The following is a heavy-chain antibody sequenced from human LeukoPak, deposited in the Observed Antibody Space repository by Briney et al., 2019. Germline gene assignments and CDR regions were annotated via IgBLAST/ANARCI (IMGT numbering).Heavy chain of an antibody. CDR1: AFTFSSYA. CDR3: ARDSLAPGAFDI. V-gene: IGHV3-23*01. J-gene: IGHJ3*02. Sequence: GGSLRLSCAASAFTFSSYAMSWVRQAPGKGLEWVSAISGSGGKTYYADSVKGRFTISRDNAKNSLYLQMNSLRAEDTAVYYCARDSLAPGAFDIWGQGTMVTVSS. CDR2: ISGSGGKT. D-gene: IGHD6-13*01.